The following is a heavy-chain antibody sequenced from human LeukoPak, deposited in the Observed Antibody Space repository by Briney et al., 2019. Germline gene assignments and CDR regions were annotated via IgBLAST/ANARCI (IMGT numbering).Heavy chain of an antibody. J-gene: IGHJ4*02. CDR3: ATTGIIGAIVVVPAAMDY. D-gene: IGHD2-2*01. V-gene: IGHV1-24*01. Sequence: ASVKVSCKVSGYTLTELSMHWVRQAPGKGLEWMGGFDPEDGETIYAQKSQGRVTMTEDTSTDTAYMELSSLRSEDTAVYYCATTGIIGAIVVVPAAMDYWGQGTLVTVSS. CDR1: GYTLTELS. CDR2: FDPEDGET.